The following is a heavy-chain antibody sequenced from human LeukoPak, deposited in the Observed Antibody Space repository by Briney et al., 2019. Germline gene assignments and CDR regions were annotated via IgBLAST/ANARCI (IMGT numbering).Heavy chain of an antibody. CDR2: IYYSGST. J-gene: IGHJ4*02. D-gene: IGHD2-2*01. Sequence: PSETLSLTCTVSGGSISSSSYYRGWIRQPPGKGLEWIGSIYYSGSTYYNPSLKSRVTISVDTSKNQFSLKLSSVTAADTAVYYCAIQPPYCSSTSCYDYWGQGTLVTVSS. V-gene: IGHV4-39*01. CDR3: AIQPPYCSSTSCYDY. CDR1: GGSISSSSYY.